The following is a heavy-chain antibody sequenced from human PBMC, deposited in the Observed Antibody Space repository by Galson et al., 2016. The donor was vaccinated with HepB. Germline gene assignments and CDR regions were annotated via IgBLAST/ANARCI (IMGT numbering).Heavy chain of an antibody. J-gene: IGHJ6*02. CDR2: IIPIFGTA. Sequence: SVKVSCKASGGTFSNYVISWVRQAPGQGLEWMGGIIPIFGTANYAQKFQGRVTITADKSTSTAYMELSSLRSEDTAVYYCARQKVATINLLMTNYYYYTMDVWGPGTTVTASS. V-gene: IGHV1-69*06. CDR3: ARQKVATINLLMTNYYYYTMDV. D-gene: IGHD5-24*01. CDR1: GGTFSNYV.